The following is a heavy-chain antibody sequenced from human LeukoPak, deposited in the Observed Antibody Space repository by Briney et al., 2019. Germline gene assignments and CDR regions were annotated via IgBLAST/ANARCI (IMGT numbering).Heavy chain of an antibody. J-gene: IGHJ6*02. D-gene: IGHD6-13*01. V-gene: IGHV3-23*01. CDR1: GFTFSSYA. Sequence: GGSLRLSCAASGFTFSSYAMSWVRQAPGKGLEWVSAISGSGGSTYYADSVKGRFTISRDNSKNTLYLQMNSLRAEDTAVYYCARAAAGPATYYYYYGMDVWGQGTTVTVSS. CDR3: ARAAAGPATYYYYYGMDV. CDR2: ISGSGGST.